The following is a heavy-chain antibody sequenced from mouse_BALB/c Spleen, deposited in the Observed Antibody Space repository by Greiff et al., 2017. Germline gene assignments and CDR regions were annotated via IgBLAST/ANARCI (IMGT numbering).Heavy chain of an antibody. CDR1: GFTFSSFG. CDR3: ARSDGNYPFYYAMDY. CDR2: ISSGSSTI. D-gene: IGHD2-1*01. Sequence: EVKLVESGGGLVKPGGSRKLSCAASGFTFSSFGMHWVRQAPEKGLEWVAYISSGSSTIYYADTVKGRFTISRDNPKNTLFLQMTSLRSEDTAMYYCARSDGNYPFYYAMDYWGQGTSVTVSS. J-gene: IGHJ4*01. V-gene: IGHV5-17*02.